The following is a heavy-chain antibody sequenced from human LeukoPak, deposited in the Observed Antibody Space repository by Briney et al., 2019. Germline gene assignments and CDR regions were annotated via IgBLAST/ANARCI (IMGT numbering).Heavy chain of an antibody. D-gene: IGHD3-22*01. CDR2: ISSSGSTI. CDR3: ARAEYYYDSSGYHIAYFDY. Sequence: GGSLRLSCAASGFTFSDYYMSWIRQAPGKGLEWVSYISSSGSTIYYADSVKGRFTISRDNAKNSLYLQMNSLRAEDTAVYYCARAEYYYDSSGYHIAYFDYWGQGTLVTVSS. V-gene: IGHV3-11*04. J-gene: IGHJ4*02. CDR1: GFTFSDYY.